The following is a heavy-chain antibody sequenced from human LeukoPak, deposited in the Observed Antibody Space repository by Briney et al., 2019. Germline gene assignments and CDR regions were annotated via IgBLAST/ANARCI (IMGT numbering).Heavy chain of an antibody. CDR3: AQAFGSGSSYYYGMDV. CDR2: INHSGST. J-gene: IGHJ6*02. Sequence: SETLSLTCAVYGGSFSGYYWSWIRQPPGKGLEWIGEINHSGSTNYNPSLKSRVTISVDTSKNQFSLNLSSVTAADTAVYYCAQAFGSGSSYYYGMDVWGQGTTVTVSS. D-gene: IGHD3-10*01. CDR1: GGSFSGYY. V-gene: IGHV4-34*01.